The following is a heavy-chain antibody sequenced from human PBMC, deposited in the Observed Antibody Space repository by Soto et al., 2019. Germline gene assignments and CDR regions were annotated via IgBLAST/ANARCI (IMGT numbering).Heavy chain of an antibody. J-gene: IGHJ4*02. CDR2: INAGNGNT. D-gene: IGHD3-10*01. CDR1: GYTFTSYA. Sequence: QVQLVQSGAEVKKPGASVKVSCKASGYTFTSYAMHWVRQAPRQRLEWMGWINAGNGNTKYSQKFQGRVTITRDTSASTAYRELSSLRSEDTAVYYCARDYYGSGSDYWGQGTLVTVSS. CDR3: ARDYYGSGSDY. V-gene: IGHV1-3*01.